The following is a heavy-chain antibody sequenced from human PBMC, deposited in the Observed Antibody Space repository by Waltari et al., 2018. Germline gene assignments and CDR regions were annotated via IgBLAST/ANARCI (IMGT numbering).Heavy chain of an antibody. CDR1: GSSIADFA. CDR2: INWGGRSI. Sequence: EVKLVESGGGVVWPGGSMRRSCEASGSSIADFAVPVVRAVPGMGLEWVAGINWGGRSIGYAAAVKGRFTISRDNANNFVYLQMNSLRAEDTALYHCVRGGDIIAVPVANPYYGMDVWGPGTTVTVS. J-gene: IGHJ6*02. D-gene: IGHD2-2*01. V-gene: IGHV3-20*01. CDR3: VRGGDIIAVPVANPYYGMDV.